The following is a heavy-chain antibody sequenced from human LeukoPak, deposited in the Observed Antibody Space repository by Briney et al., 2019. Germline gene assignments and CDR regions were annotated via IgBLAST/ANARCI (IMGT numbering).Heavy chain of an antibody. V-gene: IGHV5-51*01. D-gene: IGHD5-24*01. CDR2: IYPGDSHT. CDR1: GNSFNAYW. J-gene: IGHJ3*02. CDR3: ARPVEMGTILRAFDI. Sequence: PGESLKISCKGSGNSFNAYWIAWVRQMPGKGLEWMGIIYPGDSHTRYSPSFQGQVTISADKSISTAYLQWSSLRASDTAMYYCARPVEMGTILRAFDIWGQGTMVTVSS.